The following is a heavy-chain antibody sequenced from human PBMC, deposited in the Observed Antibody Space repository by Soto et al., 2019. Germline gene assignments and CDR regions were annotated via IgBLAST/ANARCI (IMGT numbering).Heavy chain of an antibody. V-gene: IGHV3-48*02. J-gene: IGHJ5*02. Sequence: GGSLRLSCAASGFPFSSNSVNWVRQAPGKGLEWVSYITGSGTTTRYADSVKGRFTLSRDNAKNSLFLDMNSLTDEDTAVYYCARDLNWAFDHWGRGTLVIVSS. CDR1: GFPFSSNS. D-gene: IGHD1-1*01. CDR2: ITGSGTTT. CDR3: ARDLNWAFDH.